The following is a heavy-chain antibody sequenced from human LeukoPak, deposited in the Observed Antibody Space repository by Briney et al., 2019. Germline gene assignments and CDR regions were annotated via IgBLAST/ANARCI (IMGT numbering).Heavy chain of an antibody. CDR1: GYSISSGYY. V-gene: IGHV4-38-2*02. CDR2: IYHSGST. CDR3: ATYGSGSYYRADWFDP. Sequence: SETLSLTCTVSGYSISSGYYWGWIRQPPGKGLEWIGSIYHSGSTYYNPSLKSRVTISVHTSKNQFSLKLSSVTAADTAVYYCATYGSGSYYRADWFDPWGQGTLVTVSS. J-gene: IGHJ5*02. D-gene: IGHD3-10*01.